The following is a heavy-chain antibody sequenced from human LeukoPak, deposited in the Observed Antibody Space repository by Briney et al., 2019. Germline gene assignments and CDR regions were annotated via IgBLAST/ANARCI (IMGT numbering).Heavy chain of an antibody. CDR1: GFTFSSYW. V-gene: IGHV3-7*01. CDR2: IKQDGSEK. J-gene: IGHJ4*02. CDR3: VRGDIVVVPAAMPFDY. D-gene: IGHD2-2*01. Sequence: GGSLRLSCAASGFTFSSYWMSWVRQAPGKGLEWVANIKQDGSEKYYVDSVKGRFTISRDNAKNSLYLQMNSLRAEDTAVYYCVRGDIVVVPAAMPFDYWGQGTLVTVSS.